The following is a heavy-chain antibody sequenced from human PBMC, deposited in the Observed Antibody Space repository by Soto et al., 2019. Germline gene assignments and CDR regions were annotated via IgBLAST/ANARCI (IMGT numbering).Heavy chain of an antibody. J-gene: IGHJ4*02. CDR3: ARDHPHSYGLYCFDH. V-gene: IGHV4-59*01. D-gene: IGHD5-18*01. CDR1: GGSIRNYY. CDR2: VYSSGST. Sequence: SETLSLTCTVSGGSIRNYYWSWIRQPPGKGLEWIGYVYSSGSTHYNPSLQSRVTISADTSKNQVSLKVNSVTAADTAVYYCARDHPHSYGLYCFDHWGQGTPVTASS.